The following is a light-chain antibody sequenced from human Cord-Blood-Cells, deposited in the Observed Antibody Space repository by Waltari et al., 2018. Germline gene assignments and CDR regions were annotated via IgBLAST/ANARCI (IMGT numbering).Light chain of an antibody. Sequence: QSALTQPPSASGSPGQSVTISCTGTSSDVGGYHYVSWYQQHPGKAPKLMIYEVSKRPSWVPDRFSGSKSGNTASLTVAGLQAEDEADYYCSSYAGSNNVVFGGGTKLTVL. V-gene: IGLV2-8*01. CDR3: SSYAGSNNVV. CDR1: SSDVGGYHY. J-gene: IGLJ2*01. CDR2: EVS.